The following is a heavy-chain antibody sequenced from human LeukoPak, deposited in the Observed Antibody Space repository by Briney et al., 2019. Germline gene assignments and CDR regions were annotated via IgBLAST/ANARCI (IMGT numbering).Heavy chain of an antibody. D-gene: IGHD3-9*01. V-gene: IGHV3-23*01. CDR2: ISGSGGST. CDR3: AKDLPDILTGKPNWFDP. J-gene: IGHJ5*02. CDR1: GFTFSSYG. Sequence: GGSLRLSCAASGFTFSSYGMSWVRQAPGKGLEWVSAISGSGGSTYYADSVKGRFTISRDDSKNTLYLQMNSLRAEDTAVYYCAKDLPDILTGKPNWFDPWGQGTLVTVSS.